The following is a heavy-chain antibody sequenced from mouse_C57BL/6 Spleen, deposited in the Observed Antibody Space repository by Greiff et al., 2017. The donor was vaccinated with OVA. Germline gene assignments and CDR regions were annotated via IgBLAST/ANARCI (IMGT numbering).Heavy chain of an antibody. CDR2: ISSGSSTI. Sequence: VTLTGSGGGILKPGLSLRLPCAPSGFSFSVYGMHWVRLVPEKGLEWVAYISSGSSTIYYADTVKGRFTISRDNAKNTLFLQMTSLRSEDTAMYYCANSFYGNYGWFADWGQGTLVTVSA. D-gene: IGHD2-10*01. CDR1: GFSFSVYG. V-gene: IGHV5-17*01. CDR3: ANSFYGNYGWFAD. J-gene: IGHJ3*01.